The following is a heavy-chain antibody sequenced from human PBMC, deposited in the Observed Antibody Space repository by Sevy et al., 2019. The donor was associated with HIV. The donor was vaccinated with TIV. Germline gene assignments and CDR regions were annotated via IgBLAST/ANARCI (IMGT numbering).Heavy chain of an antibody. CDR3: ARGPSYYYDSSGYYPLFDY. J-gene: IGHJ4*01. Sequence: GGSLRLSCAASGFTFSSYSMNWVRQAPGKGLEWVSYISSSSSTIYYADSVKGRFTISRDNAKNSLYLQMNSLRAEDTAVYYFARGPSYYYDSSGYYPLFDYWGHGTLFTVSS. D-gene: IGHD3-22*01. V-gene: IGHV3-48*01. CDR1: GFTFSSYS. CDR2: ISSSSSTI.